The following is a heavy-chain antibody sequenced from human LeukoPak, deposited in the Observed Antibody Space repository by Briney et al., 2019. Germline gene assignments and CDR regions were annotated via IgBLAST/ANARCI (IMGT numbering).Heavy chain of an antibody. CDR2: INPTFGTA. J-gene: IGHJ4*02. V-gene: IGHV1-69*05. D-gene: IGHD4-23*01. Sequence: ASPKLSCKASGGTFSSDAINWVRQAPGQGLEWMGGINPTFGTANYAHKSHRRVTITTDESTSTAYMEPSSLRSEDMAVYYCARAVKGFDYWGQGTLVTVSS. CDR3: ARAVKGFDY. CDR1: GGTFSSDA.